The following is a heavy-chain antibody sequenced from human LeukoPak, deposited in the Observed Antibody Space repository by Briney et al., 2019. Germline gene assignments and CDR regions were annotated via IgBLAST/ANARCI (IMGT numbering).Heavy chain of an antibody. J-gene: IGHJ4*02. V-gene: IGHV1-18*01. CDR2: ISAYNGNT. CDR1: VYTFTSYG. D-gene: IGHD4-17*01. Sequence: GASVKVSCKASVYTFTSYGISGVRQAPGQGLEWMGWISAYNGNTNYAQTIPGRATMTTDTSTSTAYMEPGSLRSDDTAVYYCARAVRTAVTTGYWGQGTLVTVSS. CDR3: ARAVRTAVTTGY.